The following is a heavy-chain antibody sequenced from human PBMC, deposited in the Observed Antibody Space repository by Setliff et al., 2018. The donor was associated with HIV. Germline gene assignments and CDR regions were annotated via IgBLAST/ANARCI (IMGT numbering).Heavy chain of an antibody. J-gene: IGHJ6*03. CDR1: GYSFTNYW. D-gene: IGHD1-1*01. V-gene: IGHV5-51*01. Sequence: PGESLKISCKASGYSFTNYWVGWVRQMPGNGLEWMGIIYPGDSDTRYSPTFQGQVTISADKSMSTAYLQWNSLKASDTAMYYCARQASWGYNSYDYYYMDVWGKGTTVTVSS. CDR3: ARQASWGYNSYDYYYMDV. CDR2: IYPGDSDT.